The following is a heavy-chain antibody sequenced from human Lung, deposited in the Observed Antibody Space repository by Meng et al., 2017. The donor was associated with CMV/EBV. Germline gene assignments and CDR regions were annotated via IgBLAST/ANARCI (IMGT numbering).Heavy chain of an antibody. V-gene: IGHV2-5*02. CDR3: ARAAARPSDWFDP. J-gene: IGHJ5*02. D-gene: IGHD6-6*01. Sequence: IHLKHSGPTLVKPQQTLTLTCPFSGFSLCTSGGGLGWTRQPPGKALECLAIIYGDDEKRYSPSLESRLTVTKDTSKNQVVLTMTNMVPVDTATYYCARAAARPSDWFDPWGQGTLVTVSS. CDR1: GFSLCTSGGG. CDR2: IYGDDEK.